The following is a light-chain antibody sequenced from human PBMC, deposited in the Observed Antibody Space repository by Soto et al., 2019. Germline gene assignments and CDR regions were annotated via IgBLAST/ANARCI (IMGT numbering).Light chain of an antibody. CDR3: QHLNSYPL. J-gene: IGKJ3*01. V-gene: IGKV1-9*01. CDR2: AAS. Sequence: DIQLTQSPSFLSASVGARVTITCRARQGISSYLAWYQQKPGKAPKLLIYAASTLQSGVPSRFSGSGSGTEFTRTISSLHTEEFATYYCQHLNSYPLFGPGTKVDIK. CDR1: QGISSY.